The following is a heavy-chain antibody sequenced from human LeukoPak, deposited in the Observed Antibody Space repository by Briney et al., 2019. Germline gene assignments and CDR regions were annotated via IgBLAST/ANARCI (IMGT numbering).Heavy chain of an antibody. J-gene: IGHJ5*02. D-gene: IGHD3-16*01. V-gene: IGHV4-31*03. CDR2: IYYSGST. CDR1: GGSISSGGYY. Sequence: SETLSLTCTVSGGSISSGGYYWSWIRQHPGKGLEWIGYIYYSGSTYYIPSLKSRVTISVDTSKNQFPLKLSSVTAADTAVYYCARTGFGGEWFDPWGQGTLVTVSS. CDR3: ARTGFGGEWFDP.